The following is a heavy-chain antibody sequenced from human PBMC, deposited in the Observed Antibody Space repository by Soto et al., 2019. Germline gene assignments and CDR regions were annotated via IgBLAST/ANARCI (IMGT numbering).Heavy chain of an antibody. J-gene: IGHJ6*03. CDR2: IWYDGSNK. Sequence: PGGSLRLSCAASGFTFSSYGMHWVRQAPGKGLEWVAVIWYDGSNKYYADSVKGRFTISRDNSKNTLYLQMNSLRAEDTAVYYCAREGALYGTEKFYYYYYMDVWGKGTTVTVSS. V-gene: IGHV3-33*01. D-gene: IGHD3-10*01. CDR1: GFTFSSYG. CDR3: AREGALYGTEKFYYYYYMDV.